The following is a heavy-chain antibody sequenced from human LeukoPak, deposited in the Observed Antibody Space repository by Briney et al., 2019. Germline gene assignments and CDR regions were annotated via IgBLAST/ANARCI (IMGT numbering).Heavy chain of an antibody. CDR2: IIPIFGTA. V-gene: IGHV1-69*13. CDR1: GGTFSSYA. CDR3: ASYCSSTSCYGGDYYYGMDV. Sequence: ASVKVPCKASGGTFSSYAISWVRQAPGQGLEWMGGIIPIFGTANYAQKFQGRVTITADESTSTAYMELSSLRSEDTAVYYCASYCSSTSCYGGDYYYGMDVWGQGTTVTVSS. D-gene: IGHD2-2*01. J-gene: IGHJ6*02.